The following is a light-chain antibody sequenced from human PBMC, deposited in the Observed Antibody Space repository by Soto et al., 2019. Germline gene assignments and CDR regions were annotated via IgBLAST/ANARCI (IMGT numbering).Light chain of an antibody. Sequence: QSVLTQPPSVSAAPGQKVTISCSGSSSNIGNNYVSWYQHLPGTAPKLLIYDDNKRPSGIPDRFSGSRSGTSATLGITGLQTGDEADYYCGTWHSSLSAVVFGGGTKLTVL. CDR3: GTWHSSLSAVV. J-gene: IGLJ3*02. V-gene: IGLV1-51*01. CDR1: SSNIGNNY. CDR2: DDN.